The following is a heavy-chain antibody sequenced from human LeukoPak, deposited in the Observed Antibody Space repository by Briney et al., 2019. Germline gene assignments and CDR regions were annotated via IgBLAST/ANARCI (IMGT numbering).Heavy chain of an antibody. CDR3: ARPYDSSGYYLTRYDY. D-gene: IGHD3-22*01. V-gene: IGHV3-30*02. CDR2: IRYDGSNK. CDR1: GFTFSSYG. Sequence: GGSLRLSCAASGFTFSSYGMHWVRQAPGKGLEWVAFIRYDGSNKYYADSVKGRFTISRDNSKNTLYLQMNSLRAEDTAVYYCARPYDSSGYYLTRYDYWGQGTLVTVSS. J-gene: IGHJ4*02.